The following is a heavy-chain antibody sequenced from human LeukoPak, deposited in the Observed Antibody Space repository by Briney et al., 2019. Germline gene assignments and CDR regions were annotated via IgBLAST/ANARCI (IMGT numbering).Heavy chain of an antibody. Sequence: GGSLRLSCAASGFTFSSYWMSWVRQAPGKGLEWVANIKQDGSEEYYVDSVRGRFTISRDNSKNTLYLQMNGLRVDDTAVYYCAKGVQWAVPGSCLDSWGLGTLVTVSS. J-gene: IGHJ4*02. CDR3: AKGVQWAVPGSCLDS. CDR1: GFTFSSYW. V-gene: IGHV3-7*03. CDR2: IKQDGSEE. D-gene: IGHD6-19*01.